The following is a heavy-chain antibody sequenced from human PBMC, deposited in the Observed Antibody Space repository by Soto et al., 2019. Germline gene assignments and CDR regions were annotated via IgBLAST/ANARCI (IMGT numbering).Heavy chain of an antibody. Sequence: QVQVVESGGGLVQPGRSLRLSCGASGFNFSTYGMHWVRQVPGKGLEWVAVISYDGDNKYSAGSVRGRFTISRDNSKNTLYLQMNSLRAEDTAVYYCAKGLVGYVFGVQDYFFGMDVWGQGTTVTVAS. CDR1: GFNFSTYG. CDR2: ISYDGDNK. J-gene: IGHJ6*02. D-gene: IGHD1-26*01. V-gene: IGHV3-30*18. CDR3: AKGLVGYVFGVQDYFFGMDV.